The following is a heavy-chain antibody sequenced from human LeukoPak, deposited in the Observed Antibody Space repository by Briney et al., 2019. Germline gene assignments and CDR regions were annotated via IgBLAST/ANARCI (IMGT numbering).Heavy chain of an antibody. D-gene: IGHD1-1*01. CDR2: SNPSGGTA. CDR1: GDTFINDY. V-gene: IGHV1-46*01. J-gene: IGHJ6*03. Sequence: ASVKVSCKASGDTFINDYFHWVRQAPGQGLEWMGVSNPSGGTASYAQKFQGRVSMTRDMSTSTVYVELSSLRSDDTAVYYCARGNDGWPYYYYYYMDVWGKGTTVIVSS. CDR3: ARGNDGWPYYYYYYMDV.